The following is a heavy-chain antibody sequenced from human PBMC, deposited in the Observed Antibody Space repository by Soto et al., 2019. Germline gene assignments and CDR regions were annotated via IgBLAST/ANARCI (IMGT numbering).Heavy chain of an antibody. V-gene: IGHV3-30*18. J-gene: IGHJ4*02. CDR1: GFTFNIYG. CDR3: AKDQASGQGSFDS. Sequence: GGSLRLSCAASGFTFNIYGMHWVRQAPDKGLEWVALISYDGSNQYYADSVKGRFTISRDNSKNTLFLQMNSLRADDTAVYYCAKDQASGQGSFDSWGQGTLITVSS. CDR2: ISYDGSNQ.